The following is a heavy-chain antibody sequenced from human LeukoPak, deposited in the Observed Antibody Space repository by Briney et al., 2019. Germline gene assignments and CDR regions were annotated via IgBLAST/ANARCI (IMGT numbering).Heavy chain of an antibody. Sequence: SVKVSCKASGGTFSSYAISWVRQAPGQGLEWMGGIIPIFGTANYAQKFQGGVTITTDESTSTAYMELSSLRSEDTAVYYCARDSSSSRYYYYYMDVWGKGTTVTVSS. CDR2: IIPIFGTA. V-gene: IGHV1-69*05. CDR3: ARDSSSSRYYYYYMDV. J-gene: IGHJ6*03. D-gene: IGHD6-6*01. CDR1: GGTFSSYA.